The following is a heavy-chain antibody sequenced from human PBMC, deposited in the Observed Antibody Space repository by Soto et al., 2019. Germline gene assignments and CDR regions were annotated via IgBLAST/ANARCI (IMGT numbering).Heavy chain of an antibody. Sequence: ASVKVSCKASGYTFTSYGISWVRQAPGQGLEWMGWISVYNGNTNYAQKLQGRVTMTTDTSTSTAYMELRSLRSDDTAVYYCARVEDFGDFLGLFDPLGQGTLVTVSS. CDR3: ARVEDFGDFLGLFDP. D-gene: IGHD4-17*01. CDR1: GYTFTSYG. V-gene: IGHV1-18*01. J-gene: IGHJ5*02. CDR2: ISVYNGNT.